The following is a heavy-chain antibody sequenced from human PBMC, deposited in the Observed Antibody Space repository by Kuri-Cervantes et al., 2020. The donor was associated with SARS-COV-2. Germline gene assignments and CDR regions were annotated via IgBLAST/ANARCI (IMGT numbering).Heavy chain of an antibody. D-gene: IGHD3-22*01. V-gene: IGHV3-38-3*01. Sequence: AESLRLSCAASGFTVSSNEMSWVRQAPGQGLGWVSSISGGSTYYADSVKGRFTISRDNSKNTLYLQMHSLRAEDTAVYYWAKGLAMYYYDSSGYNPPHYGMDVWGQGTTVTVSS. CDR1: GFTVSSNE. CDR2: ISGGST. J-gene: IGHJ6*02. CDR3: AKGLAMYYYDSSGYNPPHYGMDV.